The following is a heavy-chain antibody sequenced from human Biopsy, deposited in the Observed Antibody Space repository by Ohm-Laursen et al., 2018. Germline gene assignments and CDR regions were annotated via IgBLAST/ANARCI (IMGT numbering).Heavy chain of an antibody. CDR1: GCSISSDY. V-gene: IGHV4-59*07. Sequence: SDTLSLTCIVSGCSISSDYGSWIRQTPGKGLEWIGNIYYSGSTNYNPSLKSRVTISVDTSKNQFSLRLNSVTDADTAVYYCARATNSTGWPYYYFYGMDVWGQGTTVTVSS. CDR2: IYYSGST. J-gene: IGHJ6*02. CDR3: ARATNSTGWPYYYFYGMDV. D-gene: IGHD2/OR15-2a*01.